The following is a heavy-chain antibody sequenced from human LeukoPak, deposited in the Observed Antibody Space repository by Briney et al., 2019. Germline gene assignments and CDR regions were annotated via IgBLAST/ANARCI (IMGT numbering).Heavy chain of an antibody. J-gene: IGHJ4*02. CDR3: ASSSWAASFDY. D-gene: IGHD6-13*01. CDR1: GFTFSSYA. CDR2: ISSSSSTI. V-gene: IGHV3-48*04. Sequence: PGGSLRLSCAASGFTFSSYAMSWVRQAPGKGLEWVSYISSSSSTIYYADSVKGRFTISRDNAKNSLYLQMNSLRAEDTAVYYCASSSWAASFDYWGQGTLVTVSS.